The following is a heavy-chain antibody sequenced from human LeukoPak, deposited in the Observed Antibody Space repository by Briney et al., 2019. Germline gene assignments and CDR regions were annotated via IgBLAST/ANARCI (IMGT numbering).Heavy chain of an antibody. J-gene: IGHJ4*02. CDR2: ISSGSSTI. CDR1: GFTFSSYA. Sequence: GGSLRLSCAASGFTFSSYAMNWVRQAPGKGLEWVSYISSGSSTIYYADSVKGRFTISRDNAKNSLHLQMNSLRAEDTAVYYCARDQTRRFDYWGQGTLVTVSS. CDR3: ARDQTRRFDY. D-gene: IGHD2-2*01. V-gene: IGHV3-48*04.